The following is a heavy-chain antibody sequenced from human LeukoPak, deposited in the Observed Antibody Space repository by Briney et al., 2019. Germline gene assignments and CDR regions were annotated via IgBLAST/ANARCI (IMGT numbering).Heavy chain of an antibody. CDR1: GFTFSSYA. D-gene: IGHD4-17*01. Sequence: PGRSLRLSCAASGFTFSSYAMHWVRQAPGKGLEWVAVISYDGSNKYYADSVKGRFTISRDNSKNTLYLQMNRLRAEDTAVYYCAKPKTGLYGDYVFDYWGQGTLVTVSS. V-gene: IGHV3-30-3*02. J-gene: IGHJ4*02. CDR3: AKPKTGLYGDYVFDY. CDR2: ISYDGSNK.